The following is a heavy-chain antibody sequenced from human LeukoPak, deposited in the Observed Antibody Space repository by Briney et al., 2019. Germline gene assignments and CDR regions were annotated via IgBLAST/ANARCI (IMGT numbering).Heavy chain of an antibody. D-gene: IGHD2-15*01. J-gene: IGHJ3*02. CDR2: ISGSGGST. CDR3: AKDRLMFIDDRDDAFDI. V-gene: IGHV3-23*01. Sequence: GGTLRLSCAASGFTFSTYAMSWVRQAPGKGLEWVSGISGSGGSTYYADSVKGRFTISRDNSKNTLYLQMNSLRAEDTAVYYCAKDRLMFIDDRDDAFDIWGQGTMVTVSS. CDR1: GFTFSTYA.